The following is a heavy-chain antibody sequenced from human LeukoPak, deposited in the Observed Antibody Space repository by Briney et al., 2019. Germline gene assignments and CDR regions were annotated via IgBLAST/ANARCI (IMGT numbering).Heavy chain of an antibody. V-gene: IGHV3-23*01. Sequence: GGSLRPSCAASGFTFSNYAMTWVRQAPGKGLEWVSVISGSGDITYYADSVKGRSTISRDNSKNTLYLQMNSLRAEDTAVYYCAREIGDFDYWGQGTLVTVFS. J-gene: IGHJ4*02. D-gene: IGHD1-26*01. CDR1: GFTFSNYA. CDR3: AREIGDFDY. CDR2: ISGSGDIT.